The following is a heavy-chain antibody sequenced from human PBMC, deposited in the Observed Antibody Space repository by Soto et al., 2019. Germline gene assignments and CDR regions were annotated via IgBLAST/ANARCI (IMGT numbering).Heavy chain of an antibody. CDR2: ISAYNGNT. Sequence: QVQLVQSGGEVKKPGASVKVSCKTSGYSFTTYGISWVRRDPGQGLEGMGWISAYNGNTNYAQKLQGRVTMTTDTSTSTAYMELRSLRSDDTAVYYCAREGPAPYYYYGMDVWGQGSTVTVSS. CDR3: AREGPAPYYYYGMDV. V-gene: IGHV1-18*01. J-gene: IGHJ6*02. CDR1: GYSFTTYG.